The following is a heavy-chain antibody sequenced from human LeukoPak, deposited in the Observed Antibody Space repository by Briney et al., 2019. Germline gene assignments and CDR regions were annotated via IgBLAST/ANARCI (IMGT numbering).Heavy chain of an antibody. J-gene: IGHJ4*02. CDR1: GGTFSSYA. D-gene: IGHD3-22*01. V-gene: IGHV1-69*05. Sequence: ASVKVSCKASGGTFSSYAISWVRQAPGQGLEWMGGIIPIFGTANYAQKFQGRVTMTTDTSISTAYMELSSLRSEDTAVYYCARVKGYYDSSGYYLYYFDYWGQGTLVTVSS. CDR3: ARVKGYYDSSGYYLYYFDY. CDR2: IIPIFGTA.